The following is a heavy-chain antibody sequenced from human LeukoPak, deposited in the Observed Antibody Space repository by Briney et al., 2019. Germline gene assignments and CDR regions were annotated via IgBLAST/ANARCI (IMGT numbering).Heavy chain of an antibody. CDR3: ARTMNYYDSQYSFDY. V-gene: IGHV1-24*01. CDR1: GYTLTELS. Sequence: ASVKVSCKVSGYTLTELSMRWVRQAPGKGLEWKGGFDPEDGETIYAQKFQGRVTMTEDTSTDTAYMELSSLRSEDTAVYYCARTMNYYDSQYSFDYWGQGTLVTVSS. CDR2: FDPEDGET. D-gene: IGHD3-22*01. J-gene: IGHJ4*02.